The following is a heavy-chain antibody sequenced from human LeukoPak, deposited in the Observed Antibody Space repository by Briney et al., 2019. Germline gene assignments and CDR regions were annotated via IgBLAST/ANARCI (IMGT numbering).Heavy chain of an antibody. CDR3: TRGSMATVNYFDY. D-gene: IGHD5-24*01. V-gene: IGHV1-2*06. J-gene: IGHJ4*02. Sequence: ASVKVSCKASGYTFTSYGITWVRQAPGQGLEWMGRINPNSGGTNYAQKFQGRVTMTRDTSISSAYMELSSLRSDDTAVYYCTRGSMATVNYFDYWGQGTLVTVSS. CDR1: GYTFTSYG. CDR2: INPNSGGT.